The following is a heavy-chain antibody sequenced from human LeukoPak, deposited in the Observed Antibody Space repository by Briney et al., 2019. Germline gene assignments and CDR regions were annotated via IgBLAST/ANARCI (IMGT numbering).Heavy chain of an antibody. V-gene: IGHV6-1*01. CDR1: GDSVSSNSAA. CDR3: ARDGGGSSWYLDGTSFFDY. Sequence: SQTLSLTCAISGDSVSSNSAAWNWIRQSPSRGLEWLGRTYYRSKWYNDYAVSVKSRITINPDTSKNQFSLQLNSVTPEDTAVYYCARDGGGSSWYLDGTSFFDYWGQGTLVTVSS. J-gene: IGHJ4*02. CDR2: TYYRSKWYN. D-gene: IGHD6-13*01.